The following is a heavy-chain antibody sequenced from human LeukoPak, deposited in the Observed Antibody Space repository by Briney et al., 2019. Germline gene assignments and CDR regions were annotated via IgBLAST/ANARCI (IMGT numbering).Heavy chain of an antibody. CDR3: ARDQDYDFWSGYYTGGTSFDP. CDR2: FYRGETT. D-gene: IGHD3-3*01. V-gene: IGHV3-53*01. J-gene: IGHJ5*02. CDR1: GFTVSSSY. Sequence: GGSLRLSCAASGFTVSSSYMYWVRQAPGKGLEWVSFFYRGETTYYAESVRGRFTISRDNAKNSLYLQMNSLRAEDTAVYYCARDQDYDFWSGYYTGGTSFDPWGQGTLVTVSS.